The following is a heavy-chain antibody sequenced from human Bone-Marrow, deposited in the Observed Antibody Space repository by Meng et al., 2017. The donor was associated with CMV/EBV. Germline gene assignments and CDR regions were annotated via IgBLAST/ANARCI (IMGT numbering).Heavy chain of an antibody. J-gene: IGHJ4*02. CDR2: ISGSGGST. V-gene: IGHV3-23*01. Sequence: GGSLKISCAASGFTFRSYAMSWVRQAPGKGLEWVSAISGSGGSTYYADSVKGRFTISRDNSKNTLYLQMNSLRAEDTAVYYCAKSGYSYGYGYWGQGTLVTVSS. CDR1: GFTFRSYA. CDR3: AKSGYSYGYGY. D-gene: IGHD5-18*01.